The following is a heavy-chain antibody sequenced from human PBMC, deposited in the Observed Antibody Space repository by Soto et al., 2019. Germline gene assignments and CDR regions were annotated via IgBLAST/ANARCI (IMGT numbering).Heavy chain of an antibody. J-gene: IGHJ2*01. D-gene: IGHD6-13*01. CDR3: ARSAWAVFGSSWRNWYFDL. CDR2: TYYRSKWYN. CDR1: GDSVSSNSAA. V-gene: IGHV6-1*01. Sequence: QVQLQQSGPGLVKPSQTLSLTCAISGDSVSSNSAAWNWIRQSPSRGLEWLGRTYYRSKWYNDYAVSVKSRITINPDTSKNQFSLQLNSVTPEDTAVYYCARSAWAVFGSSWRNWYFDLWGRGTLVTVSS.